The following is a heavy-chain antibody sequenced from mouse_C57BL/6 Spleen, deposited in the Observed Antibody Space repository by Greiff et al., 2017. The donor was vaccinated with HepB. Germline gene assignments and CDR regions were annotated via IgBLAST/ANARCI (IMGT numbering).Heavy chain of an antibody. Sequence: EVQLQQSGPELVKPGASVKISCKASGYSFTGYYMNWVKQSPEKSLEWIGEINPSTGGTTYNQKFKAKATLTVDKSSSTAYMQLKSLTSEDSAVYYCARKGLLPYFDDWGQGTTLTVAS. CDR2: INPSTGGT. CDR3: ARKGLLPYFDD. J-gene: IGHJ2*01. CDR1: GYSFTGYY. V-gene: IGHV1-42*01. D-gene: IGHD2-3*01.